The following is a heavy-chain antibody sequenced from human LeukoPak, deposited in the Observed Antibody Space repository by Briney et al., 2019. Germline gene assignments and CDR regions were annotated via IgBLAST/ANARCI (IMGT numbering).Heavy chain of an antibody. CDR1: GFTFSSYG. CDR3: ANLVVPAAIRAFDI. V-gene: IGHV3-30*02. D-gene: IGHD2-2*02. J-gene: IGHJ3*02. Sequence: GGSLRLSCAASGFTFSSYGMHWVRQAPGKGVEWVAFIRFDGRNKYYADSVKGRFTISRGNSKNTVYVQMNSLRAEDTAVYYCANLVVPAAIRAFDIWGQGTMVTVSS. CDR2: IRFDGRNK.